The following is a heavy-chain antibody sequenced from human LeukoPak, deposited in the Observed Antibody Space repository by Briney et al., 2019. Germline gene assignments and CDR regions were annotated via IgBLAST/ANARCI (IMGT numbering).Heavy chain of an antibody. Sequence: GGSLRLSCAASGFTLSSYGMHWVRQAPGKGLEWVAVISYDGSNKYYADSVKGRFTISRDNSKNTLYLQVNSLRAEDTAVYYCANTRGYGYYFNYWGQGTLVTVSS. CDR2: ISYDGSNK. D-gene: IGHD2-15*01. CDR3: ANTRGYGYYFNY. CDR1: GFTLSSYG. J-gene: IGHJ4*02. V-gene: IGHV3-30*19.